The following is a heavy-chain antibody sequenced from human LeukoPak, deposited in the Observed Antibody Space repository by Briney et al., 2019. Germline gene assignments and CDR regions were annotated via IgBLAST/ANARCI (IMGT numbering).Heavy chain of an antibody. CDR1: GFTFSNYN. CDR3: ATSGTYRFDY. Sequence: GGSLRLSCAASGFTFSNYNMNWVRQAPGKGLEWISYISSSGRTTNYADSVKGRFTISRDNAKNSLYLQMNSLKDGDTAVCYCATSGTYRFDYWGQGTLVTVSS. D-gene: IGHD1-26*01. V-gene: IGHV3-48*02. J-gene: IGHJ4*02. CDR2: ISSSGRTT.